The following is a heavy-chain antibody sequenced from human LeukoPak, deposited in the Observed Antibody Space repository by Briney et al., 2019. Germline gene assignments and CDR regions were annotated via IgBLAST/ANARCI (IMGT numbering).Heavy chain of an antibody. D-gene: IGHD3-10*01. J-gene: IGHJ1*01. CDR2: ISGSGGST. CDR3: AKDPDYYGSGSEH. CDR1: GFTFRSYA. V-gene: IGHV3-23*01. Sequence: PGGSLRLSCAASGFTFRSYAMSWVRQAPGKGLEWVSAISGSGGSTYYADSVKGRFTISRDNSKNTLYLQMNSLRAEDTAVYYCAKDPDYYGSGSEHWGQGTLVTVSS.